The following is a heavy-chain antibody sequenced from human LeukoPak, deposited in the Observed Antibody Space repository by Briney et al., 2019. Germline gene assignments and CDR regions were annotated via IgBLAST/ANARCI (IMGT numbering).Heavy chain of an antibody. CDR1: GGSISSSSYY. CDR3: ARGFRIDPHYFDY. D-gene: IGHD3-3*01. V-gene: IGHV4-39*01. J-gene: IGHJ4*02. Sequence: SETLSLTCTVSGGSISSSSYYWGWIRQPPGKGLEWIGSIYYSGSTYYNPSLKSRVTISVDTSKNQFSLKLSSVTAADTAVYYCARGFRIDPHYFDYWGQGALVTVSS. CDR2: IYYSGST.